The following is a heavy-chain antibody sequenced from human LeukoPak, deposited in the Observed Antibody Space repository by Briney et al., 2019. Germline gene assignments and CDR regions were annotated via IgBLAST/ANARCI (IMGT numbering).Heavy chain of an antibody. CDR3: AGLKPITMVRRGLRNWFDP. J-gene: IGHJ5*02. Sequence: SETLSLTCAVYDCSFSGYFWSWIRQPPGRGLEWIGEINHSGSTNYNPSLKSRITMSLDTSKNQFSLKLSSVTAADTAVYYCAGLKPITMVRRGLRNWFDPWGQGTLVTVSS. V-gene: IGHV4-34*01. CDR2: INHSGST. CDR1: DCSFSGYF. D-gene: IGHD3-10*01.